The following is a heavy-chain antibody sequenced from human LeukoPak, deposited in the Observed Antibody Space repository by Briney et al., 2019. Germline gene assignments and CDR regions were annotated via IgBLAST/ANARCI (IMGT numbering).Heavy chain of an antibody. V-gene: IGHV1-24*01. Sequence: GASVKVSCKVSGYTLTELSMHWVRQAPGKGLEWMGGFDPEDGETIYAQKFQGRVTMTEDTSTDTAYMELSSLRSEDTAVYYCATDLRGSGAIDYWGQGTLVTVSS. CDR2: FDPEDGET. J-gene: IGHJ4*02. D-gene: IGHD1-26*01. CDR3: ATDLRGSGAIDY. CDR1: GYTLTELS.